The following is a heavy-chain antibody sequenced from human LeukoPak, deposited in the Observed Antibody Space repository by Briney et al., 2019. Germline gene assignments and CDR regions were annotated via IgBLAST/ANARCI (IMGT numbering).Heavy chain of an antibody. CDR2: IRYDGSNK. Sequence: GGSLRLSCAASGFTFISYGMHWVRQAPGKGLEWVTFIRYDGSNKYYADSVKGRFIISRDNSKNTLYLQMNSLRAEDTAVYYCVGHSDYWGQGTLVTVSS. CDR1: GFTFISYG. J-gene: IGHJ4*02. V-gene: IGHV3-30*02. D-gene: IGHD3-16*01. CDR3: VGHSDY.